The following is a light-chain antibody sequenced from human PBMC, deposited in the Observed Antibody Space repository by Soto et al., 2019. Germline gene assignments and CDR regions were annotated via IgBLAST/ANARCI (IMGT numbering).Light chain of an antibody. CDR3: LQNYYSFRT. J-gene: IGKJ1*01. CDR1: QGIAKD. CDR2: GAS. Sequence: AIQLTQSPSSLSASVGDRVTITCRASQGIAKDLGWYQQKPGKAPRLLIFGASFLLSGVPSRFSGNGSGTDITLTINGLQPEDFATYYCLQNYYSFRTCGQGTKVVIK. V-gene: IGKV1-6*01.